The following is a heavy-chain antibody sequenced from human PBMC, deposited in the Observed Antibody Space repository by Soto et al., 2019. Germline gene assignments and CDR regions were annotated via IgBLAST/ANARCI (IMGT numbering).Heavy chain of an antibody. V-gene: IGHV3-30-3*01. CDR2: ISYDGSNK. CDR3: ARQRFGIAAAGPKWFDP. CDR1: GFTFSSYA. Sequence: GSLRLSCAASGFTFSSYAMHWVRQAPGKGLEWVAVISYDGSNKYYADSVKGRFTISRDNSKNTLYLQMNSLRAEDTAVYYCARQRFGIAAAGPKWFDPWGQGTLVTVSS. D-gene: IGHD6-13*01. J-gene: IGHJ5*02.